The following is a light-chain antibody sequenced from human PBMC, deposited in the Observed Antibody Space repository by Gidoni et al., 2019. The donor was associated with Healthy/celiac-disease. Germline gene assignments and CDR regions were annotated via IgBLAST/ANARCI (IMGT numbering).Light chain of an antibody. V-gene: IGKV2-28*01. CDR3: MQALQTPRFT. CDR1: QSLLHSNGYNY. Sequence: DIVMTQSPLSLPVTLGEPASISCRSSQSLLHSNGYNYLDWYLQKPGQSPQLLIYLGSNRASGVPDRFSGSGSGTDFTLKISRVEAEDVGVYYCMQALQTPRFTFXPXTKVDIK. CDR2: LGS. J-gene: IGKJ3*01.